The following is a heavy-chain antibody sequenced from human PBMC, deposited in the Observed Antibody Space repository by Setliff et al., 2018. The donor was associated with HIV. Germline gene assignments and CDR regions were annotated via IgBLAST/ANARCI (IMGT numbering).Heavy chain of an antibody. CDR1: GFSFDDYC. CDR2: ISSKRTSI. CDR3: ARGPTTVTNYYYYYMDV. D-gene: IGHD4-17*01. V-gene: IGHV3-48*01. Sequence: GGSLRLSCEASGFSFDDYCMNWVRQAPGKGLEWVSYISSKRTSIYDADSVKGRFTISRDNDNNSLYLQMSGLSAEDTAVYYCARGPTTVTNYYYYYMDVWGKGTTVTVSS. J-gene: IGHJ6*03.